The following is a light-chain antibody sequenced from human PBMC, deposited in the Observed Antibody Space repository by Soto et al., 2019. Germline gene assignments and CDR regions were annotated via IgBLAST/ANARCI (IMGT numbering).Light chain of an antibody. CDR3: QKLNTYPHT. CDR2: AAS. CDR1: QDIISY. J-gene: IGKJ3*01. Sequence: DIQLTQSPSFLSASVGDRVTITCRASQDIISYLAWYQQRPGKAPKLLIFAASTLQSGVPSRFSGSGSGTEFTLTISSLQPEDFATYYCQKLNTYPHTFGPGTKVDI. V-gene: IGKV1-9*01.